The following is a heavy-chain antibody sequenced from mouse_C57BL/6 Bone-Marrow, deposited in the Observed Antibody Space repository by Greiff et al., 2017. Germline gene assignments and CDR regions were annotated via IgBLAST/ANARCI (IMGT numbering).Heavy chain of an antibody. Sequence: EVKLVESGPELVKPGASVKIPCKASGYTFTDYNMDWVKQSPGKSLEWIGDINPNNGGTIYNQKFKGKATLTVDKSSSTAYMELRSLTSEDTAVYYCARPSYGFAYWGQGTLVTVSA. V-gene: IGHV1-18*01. D-gene: IGHD1-1*01. J-gene: IGHJ3*01. CDR3: ARPSYGFAY. CDR1: GYTFTDYN. CDR2: INPNNGGT.